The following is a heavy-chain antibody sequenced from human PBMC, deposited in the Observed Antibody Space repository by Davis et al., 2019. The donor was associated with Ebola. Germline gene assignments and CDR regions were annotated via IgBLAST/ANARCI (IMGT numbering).Heavy chain of an antibody. V-gene: IGHV1-69*13. CDR3: ARSEWSGGYFDN. CDR1: GGAFSSYA. CDR2: IIPIFGTA. D-gene: IGHD2-8*01. Sequence: SVKVSCKASGGAFSSYAISWVRQAPGQGLEWMGGIIPIFGTANYAQKFQGRVTITADESTSTAYMELSSLRSEDTAVYYCARSEWSGGYFDNWGQGTLVTVSS. J-gene: IGHJ4*02.